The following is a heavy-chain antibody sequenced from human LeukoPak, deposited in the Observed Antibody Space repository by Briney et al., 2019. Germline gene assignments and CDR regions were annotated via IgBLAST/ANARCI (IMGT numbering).Heavy chain of an antibody. CDR1: GYTFTSYG. J-gene: IGHJ6*02. CDR3: ARIPMIVVVPAPPQYYYYGMDV. D-gene: IGHD2-2*01. CDR2: INAYHGNT. V-gene: IGHV1-18*01. Sequence: ASVKVSCKASGYTFTSYGISWVRQAPGQGLEWMGWINAYHGNTNYAQKLQGRVTMTTDTSTSTAYMELRSLRSDDTAVYYCARIPMIVVVPAPPQYYYYGMDVWGQRTTVTVSS.